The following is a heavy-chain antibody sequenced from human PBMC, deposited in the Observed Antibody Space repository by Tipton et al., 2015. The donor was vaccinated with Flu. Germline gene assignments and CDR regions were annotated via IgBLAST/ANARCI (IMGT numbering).Heavy chain of an antibody. CDR3: ARAGYCSSTSCYNTLKYYGMDV. V-gene: IGHV1-18*01. D-gene: IGHD2-2*02. J-gene: IGHJ6*02. Sequence: QVQLVQSGAEVRKPGASVKISCKASDYTFTSYGISWVRQAPGQGLEWMGWINTYSGNTNYAQKLQGRVTMTTDTSTTTAYMEVRSLRSDDTAVYYCARAGYCSSTSCYNTLKYYGMDVWGQGTTVTVSS. CDR1: DYTFTSYG. CDR2: INTYSGNT.